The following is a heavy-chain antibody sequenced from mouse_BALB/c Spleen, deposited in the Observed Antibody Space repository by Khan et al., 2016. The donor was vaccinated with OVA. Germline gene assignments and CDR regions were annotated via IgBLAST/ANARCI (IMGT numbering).Heavy chain of an antibody. CDR1: GFTFSSFG. CDR2: ISSGGSYP. Sequence: EVQRVESGGALVKPGGSLKLSCAAAGFTFSSFGMSWVRQTPDKRLEWVATISSGGSYPYYPDSLKGRFTISRDNATTTPYLQMRSLRSEDTAMCCGAGECGHSPMDYGGKGTSVTVSA. V-gene: IGHV5-6*01. J-gene: IGHJ4*01. D-gene: IGHD1-1*02. CDR3: AGECGHSPMDY.